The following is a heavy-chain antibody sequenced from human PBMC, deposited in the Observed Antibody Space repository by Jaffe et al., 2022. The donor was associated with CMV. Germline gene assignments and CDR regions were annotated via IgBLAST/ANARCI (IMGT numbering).Heavy chain of an antibody. CDR2: IFPNDEQ. Sequence: QVTLKESGPVLVKPTETLTLTCTVSGFSLSDTRLGVSWIRQPPGKALEWLAHIFPNDEQSYSTSLKSRLTISKDTSKSQVVLTMTNMDPVDTATYFCARTLWTPFDAFDIWGQGTMVTVSS. J-gene: IGHJ3*02. CDR3: ARTLWTPFDAFDI. CDR1: GFSLSDTRLG. D-gene: IGHD1-1*01. V-gene: IGHV2-26*01.